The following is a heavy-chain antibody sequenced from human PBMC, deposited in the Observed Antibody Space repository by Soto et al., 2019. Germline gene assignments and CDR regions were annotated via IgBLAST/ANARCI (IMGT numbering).Heavy chain of an antibody. V-gene: IGHV5-10-1*01. CDR2: IDPSDSYT. Sequence: GESLKISCKGSGYSFTSYWISWVRQMPGKGLEWMGRIDPSDSYTNYSPSFQGHVTISADKSISTAYLQWSSLKASDTAMYYCARPRSSSRNYYGVDVWGQGTTVTVS. J-gene: IGHJ6*02. CDR3: ARPRSSSRNYYGVDV. D-gene: IGHD6-13*01. CDR1: GYSFTSYW.